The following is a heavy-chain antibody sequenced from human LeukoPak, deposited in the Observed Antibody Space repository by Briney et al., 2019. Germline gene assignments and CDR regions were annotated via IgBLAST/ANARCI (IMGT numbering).Heavy chain of an antibody. Sequence: PGGSLRLSCAASGFIFSSYGMHWVRQAPGKGLEWVAIIWDDGSNKYYADSVKGRFIISRDNSKNMLYLQMDSLRVEDTAVYYCAKGPETRYYIDVWGKGTTVTVS. J-gene: IGHJ6*03. CDR2: IWDDGSNK. V-gene: IGHV3-33*06. CDR1: GFIFSSYG. D-gene: IGHD2-15*01. CDR3: AKGPETRYYIDV.